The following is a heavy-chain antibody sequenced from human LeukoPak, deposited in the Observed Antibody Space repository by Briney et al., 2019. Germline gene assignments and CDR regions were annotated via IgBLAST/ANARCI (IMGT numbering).Heavy chain of an antibody. CDR2: IYHSGST. CDR1: GGSISSGGYS. CDR3: ARSSYYYYGMDV. Sequence: SETLSLTCAVSGGSISSGGYSWSWVRQPPGKGLEWIGYIYHSGSTYYNPSLKSRVTISVDRSKNQFSLKLSSVTAADTAVYYCARSSYYYYGMDVWGQGTTVTVSS. V-gene: IGHV4-30-2*01. J-gene: IGHJ6*02.